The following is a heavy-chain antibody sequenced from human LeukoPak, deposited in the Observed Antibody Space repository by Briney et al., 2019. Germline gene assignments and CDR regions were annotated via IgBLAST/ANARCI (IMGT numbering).Heavy chain of an antibody. Sequence: PGGSLRLSCAASGFTFSSYGMHWVRQAPGKGLEWVAFIRYDGSNKYYADSVKGRFTISRDNAKNTLYLQMNSLRAEDTAVYYCARDGDSYVASYYFDYWGQGTLVTVSS. D-gene: IGHD5-18*01. V-gene: IGHV3-30*02. CDR1: GFTFSSYG. CDR2: IRYDGSNK. J-gene: IGHJ4*02. CDR3: ARDGDSYVASYYFDY.